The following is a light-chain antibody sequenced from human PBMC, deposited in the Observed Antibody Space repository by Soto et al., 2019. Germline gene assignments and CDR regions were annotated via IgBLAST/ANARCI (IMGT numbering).Light chain of an antibody. CDR2: GAS. Sequence: EIVLTQSPGTLSLSPGERATLSCRASQSVSSSYLAWYQQKPGQAPRLLIYGASSRATGIPDRFSGSGSGRDFTLTIGRLEPEDFAVYYCQRYGSSPFSFGPGTKLDIK. J-gene: IGKJ3*01. CDR1: QSVSSSY. CDR3: QRYGSSPFS. V-gene: IGKV3-20*01.